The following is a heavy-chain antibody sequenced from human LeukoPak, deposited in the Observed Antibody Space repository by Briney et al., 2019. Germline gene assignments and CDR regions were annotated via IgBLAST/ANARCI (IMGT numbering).Heavy chain of an antibody. V-gene: IGHV3-48*03. CDR1: GFTFSSYA. Sequence: GSLRLSCAASGFTFSSYAMHWVRQAPGKGLEWVSYISSSGSTIYYADSVKGRFTISRDNAKNSLYLQMNSLRAEDTAVYYCARDCGGDCYDDAFDIWGQGTMVTVSS. CDR2: ISSSGSTI. CDR3: ARDCGGDCYDDAFDI. J-gene: IGHJ3*02. D-gene: IGHD2-21*02.